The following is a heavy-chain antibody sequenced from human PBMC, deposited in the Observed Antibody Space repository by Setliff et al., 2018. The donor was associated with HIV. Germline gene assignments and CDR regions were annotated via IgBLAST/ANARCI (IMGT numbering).Heavy chain of an antibody. CDR2: IYGSGDT. Sequence: PGGSLRLSCAVSGFTLSNTYMAWVRQAPGKGLEWVSTIYGSGDTYHADSVKGRFTLSRDTSKNTMYLQMNSLRREDTAVYYCARLVGGDSSSSFFFDYWGQGTLVTVSS. V-gene: IGHV3-66*02. D-gene: IGHD6-6*01. CDR1: GFTLSNTY. J-gene: IGHJ4*02. CDR3: ARLVGGDSSSSFFFDY.